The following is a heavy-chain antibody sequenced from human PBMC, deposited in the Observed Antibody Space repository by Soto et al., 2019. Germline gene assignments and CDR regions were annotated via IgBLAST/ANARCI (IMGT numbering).Heavy chain of an antibody. CDR1: GFSFNDYA. CDR3: SRGTYYHQSSGLHADY. Sequence: GGSLRLSCATSGFSFNDYAMYWVRQAPGQGLEWVAIISSDGHHQFYLDNLRGRFTVSRDNSKNTLYLQMNSLRPEDTAVYYCSRGTYYHQSSGLHADYWGPGSVVTVS. J-gene: IGHJ4*02. D-gene: IGHD3-22*01. CDR2: ISSDGHHQ. V-gene: IGHV3-30*03.